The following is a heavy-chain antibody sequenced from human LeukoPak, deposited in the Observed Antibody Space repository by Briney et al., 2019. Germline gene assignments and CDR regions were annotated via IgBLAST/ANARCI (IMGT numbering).Heavy chain of an antibody. Sequence: PSETLSLTCSVSGGSISSSDYYWGWIRQPPGKGLEWIGSISYSGITYYNPSFKSRVTISIDTSKKQFSLRLTSMTAADTAVYYCASRKAHRPIVGATPFDYWGQGTLVTVSS. J-gene: IGHJ4*02. V-gene: IGHV4-39*07. CDR2: ISYSGIT. CDR1: GGSISSSDYY. CDR3: ASRKAHRPIVGATPFDY. D-gene: IGHD1-26*01.